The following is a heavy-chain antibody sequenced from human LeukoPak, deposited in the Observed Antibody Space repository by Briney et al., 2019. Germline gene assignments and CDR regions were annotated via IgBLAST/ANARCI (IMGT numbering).Heavy chain of an antibody. CDR3: ARDGGWDQLQFHF. J-gene: IGHJ4*02. V-gene: IGHV4-4*02. D-gene: IGHD1-26*01. CDR2: IYHPGST. Sequence: SETLSLTCTVSGGSISSSNWWSWVRQPPGRGLEWIGEIYHPGSTNYNPSLGSRVTISVDKSKNQFSLNLTSVTAADTAVYYCARDGGWDQLQFHFWGQGTLVTVSS. CDR1: GGSISSSNW.